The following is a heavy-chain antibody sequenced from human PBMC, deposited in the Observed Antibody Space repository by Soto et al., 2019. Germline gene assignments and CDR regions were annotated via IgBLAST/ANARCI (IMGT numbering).Heavy chain of an antibody. CDR1: GGTFSSYA. J-gene: IGHJ6*02. V-gene: IGHV1-69*13. CDR3: AKDHRTYYDFWSGYYTDVPYYGMDV. D-gene: IGHD3-3*01. Sequence: GASVKVSCKASGGTFSSYAISWVRQAPGQGLEWMGGIIPIFGTANYAQKFKGRVTITADESTSTAYMELSSLRSEDTAVYYCAKDHRTYYDFWSGYYTDVPYYGMDVWGQGTTVTVSS. CDR2: IIPIFGTA.